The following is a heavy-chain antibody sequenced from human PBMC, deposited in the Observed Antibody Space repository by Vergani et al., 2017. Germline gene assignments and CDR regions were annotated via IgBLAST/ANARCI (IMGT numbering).Heavy chain of an antibody. CDR2: IIPIIRLA. Sequence: QVHLEQSGTEVKKPGSSVKVSCKVSGDIFNNYTVTWVRQAPGQGLEWMGRIIPIIRLATSAQKFQDRVKITGDTSTNTVYMEMNNLRSEDTAVYYCATGRSDGYNDAFDIWGQGTMVTVSS. V-gene: IGHV1-69*02. J-gene: IGHJ3*02. D-gene: IGHD5-24*01. CDR1: GDIFNNYT. CDR3: ATGRSDGYNDAFDI.